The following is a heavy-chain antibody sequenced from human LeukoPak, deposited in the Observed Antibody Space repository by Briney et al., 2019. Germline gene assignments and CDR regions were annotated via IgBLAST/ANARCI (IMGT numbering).Heavy chain of an antibody. V-gene: IGHV3-21*01. D-gene: IGHD5-12*01. CDR1: GFTFSSYW. CDR3: ARDPLRGYSGPEDY. CDR2: ISSSSSYI. Sequence: GGSLRLSCAASGFTFSSYWMSWVRQAPGKGLEWVSSISSSSSYIYYADSVKGRFTISRDNAKNSLYLQMNSLRAEDTAVYYCARDPLRGYSGPEDYWGQGTLVTVSS. J-gene: IGHJ4*02.